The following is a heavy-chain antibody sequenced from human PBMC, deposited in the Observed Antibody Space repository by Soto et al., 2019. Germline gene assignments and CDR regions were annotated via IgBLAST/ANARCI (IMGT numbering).Heavy chain of an antibody. J-gene: IGHJ4*02. CDR2: ISYDGSNK. CDR1: GFTFSSYA. D-gene: IGHD5-18*01. CDR3: ARDMMRYSYGPFDY. V-gene: IGHV3-30-3*01. Sequence: GGSLRLSCAASGFTFSSYAMHWVRQAPGKGLEWVAVISYDGSNKYYADSVKGRFTISRDNSKNTLYLQMNSLRAEDTAVYYCARDMMRYSYGPFDYWGQGTLVTVSS.